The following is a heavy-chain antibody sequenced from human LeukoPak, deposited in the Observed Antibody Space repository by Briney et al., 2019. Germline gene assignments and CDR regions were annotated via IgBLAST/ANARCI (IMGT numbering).Heavy chain of an antibody. CDR3: ATSPNYCSSTSCPFDY. J-gene: IGHJ4*02. CDR2: ISAYNGNT. D-gene: IGHD2-2*01. V-gene: IGHV1-18*01. CDR1: GYTFTSYG. Sequence: ASVKVSCEASGYTFTSYGISWVRQAPGQGLEWMGWISAYNGNTNYAQKLQGRVTMTTDTSTGTAYMELRSLRSDDTAVYYCATSPNYCSSTSCPFDYWGQGTLVTVSS.